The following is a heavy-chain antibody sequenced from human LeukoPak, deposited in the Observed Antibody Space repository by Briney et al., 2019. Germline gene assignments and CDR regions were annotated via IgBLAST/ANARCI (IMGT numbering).Heavy chain of an antibody. CDR3: ATDRGSYSFFDY. D-gene: IGHD1-26*01. CDR1: GGSISSGGYS. J-gene: IGHJ4*02. CDR2: IYHSGST. Sequence: PSQTLSLTCAVSGGSISSGGYSWSWIRQPPGKGLEWIGYIYHSGSTYYNPSLKSRVTISVDTSKNQFSLKLSSVTAADTAVYYCATDRGSYSFFDYWGQGTLVTVSS. V-gene: IGHV4-30-2*01.